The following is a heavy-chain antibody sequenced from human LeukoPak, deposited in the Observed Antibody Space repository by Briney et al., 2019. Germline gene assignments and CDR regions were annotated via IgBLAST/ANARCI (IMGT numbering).Heavy chain of an antibody. D-gene: IGHD3-10*01. CDR3: ARGGQAGTGDL. V-gene: IGHV3-7*01. CDR1: GLTFSNYW. Sequence: QPGGSLRLSCVASGLTFSNYWMNWVRQAPGKGLEWVANIKQDGSAENYVDSVKGRFTISRDNAEDSLYLEMNSLRAEDTAVYYCARGGQAGTGDLWGQGTLVTVSS. CDR2: IKQDGSAE. J-gene: IGHJ5*02.